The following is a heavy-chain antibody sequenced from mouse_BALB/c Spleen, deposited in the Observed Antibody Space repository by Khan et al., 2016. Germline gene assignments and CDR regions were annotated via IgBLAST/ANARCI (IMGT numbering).Heavy chain of an antibody. Sequence: EVQLQESGPGLVKPSQSLSFTCTVTGYSITSDYAWNWIRQFPGNKLEWMGYISYSGSTSYNPSLKSRISITRDTSKNQFFLQLNSVTTEDTATYYCARGGTTGSMDYWGQGTSVTVSS. J-gene: IGHJ4*01. CDR2: ISYSGST. CDR3: ARGGTTGSMDY. D-gene: IGHD2-14*01. CDR1: GYSITSDYA. V-gene: IGHV3-2*02.